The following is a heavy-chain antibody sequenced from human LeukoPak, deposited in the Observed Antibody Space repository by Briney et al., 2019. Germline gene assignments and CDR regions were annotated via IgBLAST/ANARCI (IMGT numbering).Heavy chain of an antibody. D-gene: IGHD2-15*01. CDR3: ARVQYCSGGSCLIDYYYYMDV. V-gene: IGHV4-39*07. J-gene: IGHJ6*03. CDR2: IFYSGST. Sequence: SETLSLTCTVSGGSISSSSYYWGWIRQPPGKGLEWIGSIFYSGSTYYPPSLKSQVTISVDTSKNQFSLRLSSVTAADTAVYYCARVQYCSGGSCLIDYYYYMDVWGKGTTVTVSS. CDR1: GGSISSSSYY.